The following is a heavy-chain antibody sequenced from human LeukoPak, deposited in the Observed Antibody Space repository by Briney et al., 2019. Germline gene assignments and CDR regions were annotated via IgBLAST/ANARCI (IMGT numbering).Heavy chain of an antibody. J-gene: IGHJ4*02. CDR2: IYTSGST. D-gene: IGHD3-22*01. V-gene: IGHV4-4*07. Sequence: SETLSLTCTVSGGSISSYYWSWIWQPAGKGLEWIGRIYTSGSTNYNPSLKSRVTMSVDTSKNQFSLKLSSVAAADTAVYYCAGTYDSSGYYSPFDYWGQGTLVTVSS. CDR3: AGTYDSSGYYSPFDY. CDR1: GGSISSYY.